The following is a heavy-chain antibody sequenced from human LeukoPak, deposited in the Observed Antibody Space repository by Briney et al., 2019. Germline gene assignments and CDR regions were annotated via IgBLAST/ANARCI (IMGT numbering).Heavy chain of an antibody. D-gene: IGHD5-18*01. CDR2: ISYDGSNK. CDR1: GFTFSFYA. J-gene: IGHJ4*02. Sequence: GRSLRLSCAASGFTFSFYAMHWVRQAPGKGLEWVALISYDGSNKYYAESVKGRFTISRDNSKNTLYLQMNSLRGEDTAVYYCARVQLDLDYWGQGTLVTVFS. CDR3: ARVQLDLDY. V-gene: IGHV3-30*04.